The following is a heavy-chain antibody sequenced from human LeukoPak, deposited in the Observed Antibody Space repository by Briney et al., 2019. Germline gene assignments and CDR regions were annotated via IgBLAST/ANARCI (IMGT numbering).Heavy chain of an antibody. D-gene: IGHD5-18*01. Sequence: GGSLRLSCAASGFTFSDYWMSWVRHAPGKGLEWVANIKEDGSEKYYVDSVKGRFTISRDNAKNSLYLQMNSLRAEDTAVYYCAKGVGTAMFTYFDYWGQGTLVTVSS. CDR2: IKEDGSEK. V-gene: IGHV3-7*03. CDR1: GFTFSDYW. J-gene: IGHJ4*02. CDR3: AKGVGTAMFTYFDY.